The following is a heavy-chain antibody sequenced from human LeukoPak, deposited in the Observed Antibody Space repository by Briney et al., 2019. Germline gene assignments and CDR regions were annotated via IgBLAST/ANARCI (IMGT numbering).Heavy chain of an antibody. D-gene: IGHD6-13*01. CDR3: AHAFKTAAGPLHFDY. CDR1: GFSLSTSGVG. Sequence: SGPTLVNPTQTLTLTCTFSGFSLSTSGVGVGWIRQPPGKALEWLALIYWNDDKRYSPSLKSRLTITKDTSKNQVVLTMTNMDPVDTATYYCAHAFKTAAGPLHFDYWGQGTLVTVSS. CDR2: IYWNDDK. V-gene: IGHV2-5*01. J-gene: IGHJ4*02.